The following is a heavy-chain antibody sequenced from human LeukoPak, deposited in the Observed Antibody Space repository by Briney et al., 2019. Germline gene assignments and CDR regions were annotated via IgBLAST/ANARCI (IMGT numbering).Heavy chain of an antibody. Sequence: SGGSLRLSCAASGFTFNNYAMIWVRQAPGKGLEWVSFTRFDGGLTYYGDSVKGRFTICRDNTKNTLYLQMNILRPEDTAVYFCAKASLGVAKSYFDSWGQGTLVTVSS. CDR1: GFTFNNYA. CDR2: TRFDGGLT. J-gene: IGHJ4*02. V-gene: IGHV3-30*02. D-gene: IGHD5-12*01. CDR3: AKASLGVAKSYFDS.